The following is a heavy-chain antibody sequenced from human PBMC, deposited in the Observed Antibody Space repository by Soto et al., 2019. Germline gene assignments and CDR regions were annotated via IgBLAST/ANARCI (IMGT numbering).Heavy chain of an antibody. CDR1: GFTFSNYP. J-gene: IGHJ4*02. Sequence: EVQVLESGGGLVQPGGSLRLSCAASGFTFSNYPMSWVRQAPGKGLEWVSGMSGSGARTSYADSVKGRFTISRDNSKNTLYMQMTSLRGEDPAIYYCAQVFSGWYYFDYWGQGTLVTVSS. V-gene: IGHV3-23*01. D-gene: IGHD6-19*01. CDR3: AQVFSGWYYFDY. CDR2: MSGSGART.